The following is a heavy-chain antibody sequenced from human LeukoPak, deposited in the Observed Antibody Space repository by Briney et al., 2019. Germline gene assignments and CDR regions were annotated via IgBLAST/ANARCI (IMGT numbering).Heavy chain of an antibody. CDR2: IKSKTDGETT. D-gene: IGHD3-10*01. CDR1: GFTFTNAW. CDR3: TTDLGTYYHGSQRLIPIDY. J-gene: IGHJ4*02. V-gene: IGHV3-15*01. Sequence: GGSLRLSCVDSGFTFTNAWMSWVRQAPGKGLEWIGRIKSKTDGETTNYAEPVRGRFTISRDDSKSAVYLKMNSLKIEDTAVYYCTTDLGTYYHGSQRLIPIDYWGQGTLVTAPS.